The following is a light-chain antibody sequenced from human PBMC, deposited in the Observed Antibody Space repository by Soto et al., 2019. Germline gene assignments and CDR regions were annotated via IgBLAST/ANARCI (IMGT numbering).Light chain of an antibody. CDR3: AAWDGTMNVVL. V-gene: IGLV1-44*01. J-gene: IGLJ2*01. CDR1: GSNIGTNT. Sequence: QSVLTQPPSASGTPGQRVTISCSGSGSNIGTNTVNWYKQVPGTAPTLLIYTDRQRPAGVPDRFSGSRSGTSASLAISWLQSEDEADSYCAAWDGTMNVVLFGGGNKLNVL. CDR2: TDR.